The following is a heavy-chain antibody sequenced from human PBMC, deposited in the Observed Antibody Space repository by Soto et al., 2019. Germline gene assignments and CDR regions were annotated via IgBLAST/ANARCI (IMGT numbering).Heavy chain of an antibody. Sequence: VKVSCKASGGTFSSYAISWVRQAPGQGLEWMGGIIPIFGTANYAQKFQGRVTITADESTSTAYMELSSLRSEDTAVYYCARARCSSTSCYIFYYYYGMDVWGQGTTVTVSS. V-gene: IGHV1-69*13. D-gene: IGHD2-2*02. J-gene: IGHJ6*02. CDR2: IIPIFGTA. CDR3: ARARCSSTSCYIFYYYYGMDV. CDR1: GGTFSSYA.